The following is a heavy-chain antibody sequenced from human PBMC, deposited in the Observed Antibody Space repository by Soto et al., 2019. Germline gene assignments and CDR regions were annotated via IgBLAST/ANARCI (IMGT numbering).Heavy chain of an antibody. CDR1: GGSFSGYF. CDR2: ISHSGSR. V-gene: IGHV4-34*02. Sequence: QVQLQQWGAGLLKASETLSLTCVVSGGSFSGYFWTWIRQSPGRGLEWIGEISHSGSRNYNPAFQSRVIISVDSSKNHVSLKLSSVTAADSATYFCARGLAYDRPITVAEPFDYWGQGALVTVSS. CDR3: ARGLAYDRPITVAEPFDY. J-gene: IGHJ4*02. D-gene: IGHD6-19*01.